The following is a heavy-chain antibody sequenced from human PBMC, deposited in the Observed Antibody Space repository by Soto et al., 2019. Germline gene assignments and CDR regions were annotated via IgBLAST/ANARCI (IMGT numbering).Heavy chain of an antibody. J-gene: IGHJ5*02. Sequence: ASVKVSCKASGYTFTSYGISWVRQAPGQGLEWMGRISAYNGNTNYAQKLQGRVTMTTDTSTSTAYMELRSLRSDDTAVYYCARDPTRVDTAMVIGWFDPWGQGTLVTVSS. D-gene: IGHD5-18*01. V-gene: IGHV1-18*01. CDR3: ARDPTRVDTAMVIGWFDP. CDR1: GYTFTSYG. CDR2: ISAYNGNT.